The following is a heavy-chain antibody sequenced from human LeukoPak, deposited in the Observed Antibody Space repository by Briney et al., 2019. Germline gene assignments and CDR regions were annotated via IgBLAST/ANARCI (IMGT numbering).Heavy chain of an antibody. D-gene: IGHD3-10*01. CDR3: AGSLGITMVRGVIVDAFDI. J-gene: IGHJ3*02. CDR2: IYHSGST. CDR1: GGSISSSNW. V-gene: IGHV4-4*02. Sequence: PSETLSLTCAVSGGSISSSNWWSWVRPPPGKGLEWIGEIYHSGSTNYNPSLKSRVTMSVDTSKTQFSLKLNSVTAADTAMYYCAGSLGITMVRGVIVDAFDIWGQGTMVVVSS.